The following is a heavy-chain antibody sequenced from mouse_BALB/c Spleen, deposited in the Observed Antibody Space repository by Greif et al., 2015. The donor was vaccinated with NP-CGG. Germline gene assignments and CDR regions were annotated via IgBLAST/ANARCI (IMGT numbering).Heavy chain of an antibody. D-gene: IGHD1-1*01. V-gene: IGHV5-17*02. Sequence: EVKVEESGGGLVQPGGSRKLSCAASGFTFSSFGMHWVRQAPEKGLEWVAYISSGSSTIYYADTVKGRFTISRDNPKNTLFLQMTSLRSEDTAMYYCARSNGSPYYYAMDYWGQGTSVTVSS. CDR2: ISSGSSTI. CDR3: ARSNGSPYYYAMDY. J-gene: IGHJ4*01. CDR1: GFTFSSFG.